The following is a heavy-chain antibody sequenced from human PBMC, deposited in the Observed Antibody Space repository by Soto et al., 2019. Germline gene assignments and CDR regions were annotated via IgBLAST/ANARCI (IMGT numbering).Heavy chain of an antibody. J-gene: IGHJ4*02. Sequence: ESGGGLVKPGGSLRLSCAAYGFTFNNGWMSWVRQAPGKGLEWVGRIKSKAAGGTTDYSAPVQGRFTISRDDSKNTVHLQMNSLKTEDTAVYYCTTDSTQTFCDGGPCYSVLTKIHDSWGQGTLVTVSS. V-gene: IGHV3-15*01. CDR1: GFTFNNGW. D-gene: IGHD2-15*01. CDR3: TTDSTQTFCDGGPCYSVLTKIHDS. CDR2: IKSKAAGGTT.